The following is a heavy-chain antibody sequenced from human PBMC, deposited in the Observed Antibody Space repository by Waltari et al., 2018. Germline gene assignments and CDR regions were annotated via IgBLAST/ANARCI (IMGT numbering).Heavy chain of an antibody. CDR3: VRGGRYNLPFDY. V-gene: IGHV3-21*02. CDR1: GFTFSVYS. D-gene: IGHD1-1*01. CDR2: ISSGSSYI. J-gene: IGHJ4*02. Sequence: VQLVESGGGLVKPGGSLRLSCGASGFTFSVYSMNWVRQAPGKVRQWVSSISSGSSYISYAESVKGRFTISRDNAKNALYLEMNSLRAEDTAIYYCVRGGRYNLPFDYWGQGTLVTVSS.